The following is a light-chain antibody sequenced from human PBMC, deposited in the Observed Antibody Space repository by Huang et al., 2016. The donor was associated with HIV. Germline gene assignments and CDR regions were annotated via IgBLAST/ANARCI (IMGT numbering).Light chain of an antibody. Sequence: AIQLTQSPSSLSASVGDRVTITCRASQGISSALDWYQQKPGKPPKLLIYDASSLEGGGPSRFSGSGSGTDFTLTISSLQPEDFASYYCQQFKSNPLTFGGGTRVEIK. CDR2: DAS. J-gene: IGKJ4*01. CDR3: QQFKSNPLT. CDR1: QGISSA. V-gene: IGKV1-13*02.